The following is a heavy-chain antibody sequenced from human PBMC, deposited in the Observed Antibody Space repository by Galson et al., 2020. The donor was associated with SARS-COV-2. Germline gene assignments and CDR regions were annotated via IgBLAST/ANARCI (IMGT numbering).Heavy chain of an antibody. CDR2: FDPEDGET. D-gene: IGHD3-22*01. Sequence: ASVTVSCKVSGYTLTELSMHWVRQAPGKGLEWMGGFDPEDGETIYAQKFQGRVTMTEDTSTDTAYMELSSLRSEDTTVYYCATGSSAGYDSRGDRYYFGYWGQGTLVSVSA. V-gene: IGHV1-24*01. CDR1: GYTLTELS. CDR3: ATGSSAGYDSRGDRYYFGY. J-gene: IGHJ4*02.